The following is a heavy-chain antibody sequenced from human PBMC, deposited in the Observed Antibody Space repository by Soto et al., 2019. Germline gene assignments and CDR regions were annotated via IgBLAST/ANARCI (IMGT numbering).Heavy chain of an antibody. Sequence: EVQLLESGGGLVQPGGSLRLSCADAGFTFSSYAMSWVRQAPGKGLEWVSAISGSGGSTYYADSVKGRFTISRDNSKTTLYLQMNRLRAEDTAVYYCAKVVNLVVVYYYFDYWCQGTLVTVSS. CDR2: ISGSGGST. CDR1: GFTFSSYA. V-gene: IGHV3-23*01. J-gene: IGHJ4*02. D-gene: IGHD3-22*01. CDR3: AKVVNLVVVYYYFDY.